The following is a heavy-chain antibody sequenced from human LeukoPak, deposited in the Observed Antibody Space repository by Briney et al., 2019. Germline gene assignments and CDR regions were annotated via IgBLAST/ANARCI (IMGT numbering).Heavy chain of an antibody. CDR1: GFTFSSYG. D-gene: IGHD6-13*01. CDR2: ISYDGSNK. J-gene: IGHJ4*02. CDR3: AKDTIQRLVLYYFDY. Sequence: PGRSLRLSCAASGFTFSSYGMHWVRQAPGKGLEWVAVISYDGSNKYYADSVKGRFTISRDNSKNTLYLQMNSLRAEDTAVYYCAKDTIQRLVLYYFDYWGQGTLVTVSS. V-gene: IGHV3-30*18.